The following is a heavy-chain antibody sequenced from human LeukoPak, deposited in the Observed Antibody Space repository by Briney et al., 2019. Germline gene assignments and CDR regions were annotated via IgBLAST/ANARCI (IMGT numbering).Heavy chain of an antibody. J-gene: IGHJ6*04. CDR2: ISGFNGKT. CDR3: ARSGILVTGVRMDV. Sequence: ASVKVSCKASGYIFKSYGVNWVRQAPRQGLEWVGWISGFNGKTDYAQRFQGRVTMTRDTSTSTAYMELRSLRSEDTAVYYCARSGILVTGVRMDVWGKGTTVIVSS. V-gene: IGHV1-18*01. CDR1: GYIFKSYG. D-gene: IGHD2-8*02.